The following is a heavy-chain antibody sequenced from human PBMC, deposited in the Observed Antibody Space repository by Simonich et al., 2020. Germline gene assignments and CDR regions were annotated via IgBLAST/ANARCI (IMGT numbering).Heavy chain of an antibody. CDR3: AREQARGGAFDI. D-gene: IGHD3-16*01. V-gene: IGHV3-21*01. Sequence: EVQLVESGGGLVKPGGSLRLSCAASGFTFSSYSMNWVRQAPGKWLEWVSSISSSSSYRYYAESVKGRFTITRDNAKNSLYLQMNSLRAEDTAVYYCAREQARGGAFDIWGQGTMVTVSS. CDR2: ISSSSSYR. J-gene: IGHJ3*02. CDR1: GFTFSSYS.